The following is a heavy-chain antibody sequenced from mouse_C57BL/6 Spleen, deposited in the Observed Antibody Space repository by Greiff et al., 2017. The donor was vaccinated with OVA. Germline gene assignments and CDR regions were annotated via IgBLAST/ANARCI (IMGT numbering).Heavy chain of an antibody. CDR2: LYPGDGDT. CDR3: AKETGTGFDY. CDR1: GYAFSSYW. D-gene: IGHD4-1*01. J-gene: IGHJ2*01. V-gene: IGHV1-80*01. Sequence: QVQLQQSGAELVTPGASVKISCKASGYAFSSYWMNWVTQRPGKGLEWIGQLYPGDGDTNYNGKFKGKATLTADKSSSTAYMQLSSLTSEDAAVYFCAKETGTGFDYWGKGTTLTVSS.